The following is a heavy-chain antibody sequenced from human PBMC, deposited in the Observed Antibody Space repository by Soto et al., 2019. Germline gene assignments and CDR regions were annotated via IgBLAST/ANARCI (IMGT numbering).Heavy chain of an antibody. Sequence: PGGSLRLSCAASGFTFSSYGMHWVRQAPGKGLEWVAVISYDGSNKYYADSVKGRFTISRDNSKNTLYLQMNSLRAEDTAAYYCAKDPSNYYDSSGYQDYWGQGTLVTVSS. CDR3: AKDPSNYYDSSGYQDY. D-gene: IGHD3-22*01. V-gene: IGHV3-30*18. CDR1: GFTFSSYG. CDR2: ISYDGSNK. J-gene: IGHJ4*02.